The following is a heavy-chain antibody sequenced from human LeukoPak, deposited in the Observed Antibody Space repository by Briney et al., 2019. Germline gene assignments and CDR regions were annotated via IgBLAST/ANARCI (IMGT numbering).Heavy chain of an antibody. CDR2: ISSSSSYI. V-gene: IGHV3-21*01. D-gene: IGHD3-9*01. CDR1: GFTFSSYR. Sequence: GGSLRLSCAASGFTFSSYRMNWVRQAPGKGLEWVSSISSSSSYIYYADSVKGRFTISRDNAKNSLYLQMNSLRAEDTAVYYCARSWFYWYYFDYWGQGTLVTVSS. J-gene: IGHJ4*02. CDR3: ARSWFYWYYFDY.